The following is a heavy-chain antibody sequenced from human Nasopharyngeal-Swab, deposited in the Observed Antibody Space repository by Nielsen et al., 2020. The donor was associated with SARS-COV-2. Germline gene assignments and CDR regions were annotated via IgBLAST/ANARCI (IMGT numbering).Heavy chain of an antibody. CDR2: IVVGSGNT. Sequence: SVKVSCKASGFTFTSPAVQWVRQARGQRLEWIGWIVVGSGNTNYAQKFQERVTITRDMSTSTAYMELSSLRSEDTAVYYCARGGISLLDLSYWGQGTLVTVSS. CDR1: GFTFTSPA. J-gene: IGHJ4*02. V-gene: IGHV1-58*01. CDR3: ARGGISLLDLSY. D-gene: IGHD2-15*01.